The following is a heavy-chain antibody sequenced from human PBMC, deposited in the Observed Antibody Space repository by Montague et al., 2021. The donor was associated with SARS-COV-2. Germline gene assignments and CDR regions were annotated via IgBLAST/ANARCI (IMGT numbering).Heavy chain of an antibody. Sequence: SQTLSLTCSVSGGSLRSSSWTWIRQAPERGLEWIGDIYHSGTTKYNPSLQSRLTISVDTAKNQFFLSLTSVTAADTAVYYCARVSSTALRGVIKTSGYYALDVWGPGTTVRVSS. CDR3: ARVSSTALRGVIKTSGYYALDV. D-gene: IGHD3-10*01. J-gene: IGHJ6*02. CDR2: IYHSGTT. V-gene: IGHV4-4*09. CDR1: GGSLRSSS.